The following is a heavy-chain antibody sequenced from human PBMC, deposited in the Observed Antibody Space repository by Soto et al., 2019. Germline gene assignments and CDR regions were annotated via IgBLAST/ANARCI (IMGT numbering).Heavy chain of an antibody. CDR3: AAVPYYYDRSGYFRHACDI. J-gene: IGHJ3*02. CDR2: IVVGSGNT. Sequence: ASVEVSCTASGFKYTSSAVQRVRQDRGQLLDWIGWIVVGSGNTNYAQKFQERVTITRDMSTSTAYMELSSLRSEDTAVYYCAAVPYYYDRSGYFRHACDIWGQGIMVTVS. V-gene: IGHV1-58*01. D-gene: IGHD3-22*01. CDR1: GFKYTSSA.